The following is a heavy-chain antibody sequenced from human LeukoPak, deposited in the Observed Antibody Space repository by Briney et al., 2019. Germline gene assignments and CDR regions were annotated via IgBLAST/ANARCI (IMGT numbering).Heavy chain of an antibody. D-gene: IGHD6-13*01. Sequence: SDTLSLICAVYGGSFSGYYWRWIRQPPGKGLEWIGEINHSGSTNYNPSLKSRVTISVDTSKNQFSLKLSSVTAADTAVYYCARVKPHSSSWYWYRPNWFDPWGQGTLVTVSS. CDR3: ARVKPHSSSWYWYRPNWFDP. V-gene: IGHV4-34*01. J-gene: IGHJ5*02. CDR1: GGSFSGYY. CDR2: INHSGST.